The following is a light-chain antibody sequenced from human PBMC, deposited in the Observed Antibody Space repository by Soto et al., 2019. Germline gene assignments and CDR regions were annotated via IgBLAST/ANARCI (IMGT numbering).Light chain of an antibody. CDR2: EVS. CDR1: SSDVGSYNL. CDR3: CSYAASSTGV. J-gene: IGLJ1*01. V-gene: IGLV2-23*02. Sequence: QSALTQPASVSGSPGQSITISCTGTSSDVGSYNLVSWYQQHPGKAPKLMIYEVSKRPSGVSNRFSGSKSGNTASLTISGLQAEDEADYYCCSYAASSTGVFGTGTKLTVL.